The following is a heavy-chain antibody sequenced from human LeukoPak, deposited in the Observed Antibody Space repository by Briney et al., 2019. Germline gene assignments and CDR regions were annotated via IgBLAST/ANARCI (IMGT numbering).Heavy chain of an antibody. Sequence: ASVKVSCKASGYTFTGYYMHWVRQAPGQGLEWMGWISAYNGNTNYAQKLQGRVTMTTDTSTSTAYMELRSLRSDDTAVYYCARDLYYYDSSGYYHAFDIWGQGTMVTVSS. V-gene: IGHV1-18*04. J-gene: IGHJ3*02. CDR2: ISAYNGNT. CDR1: GYTFTGYY. D-gene: IGHD3-22*01. CDR3: ARDLYYYDSSGYYHAFDI.